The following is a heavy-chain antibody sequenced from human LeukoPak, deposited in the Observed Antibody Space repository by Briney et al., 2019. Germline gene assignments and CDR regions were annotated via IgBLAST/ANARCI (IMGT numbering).Heavy chain of an antibody. J-gene: IGHJ4*02. CDR3: ARGGGDY. V-gene: IGHV3-7*01. CDR2: IKQDGSDK. D-gene: IGHD1-26*01. CDR1: GFTFSDYW. Sequence: PGESLRLSCVASGFTFSDYWMTWVRPAPGKGLEWVANIKQDGSDKKYVDSVKGRFTISRDNAKNSLYLQMDSLRDEDTAVYYCARGGGDYWGQGTLVTVTS.